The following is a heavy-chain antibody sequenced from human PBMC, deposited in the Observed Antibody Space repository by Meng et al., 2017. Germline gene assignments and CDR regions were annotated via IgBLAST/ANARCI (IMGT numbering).Heavy chain of an antibody. CDR3: ARGRWRGNRFDP. V-gene: IGHV4-34*01. Sequence: LQQGGVGLLKPSATPSPTCAVYGGSFSGYYWSWICQPPGKGLEWIGEINHSGSTNYTPSLKSRVTISVDTSKNQFSLKLSSVTAADTAVYYCARGRWRGNRFDPWGQGTLVTVSS. J-gene: IGHJ5*02. CDR1: GGSFSGYY. CDR2: INHSGST. D-gene: IGHD3-10*01.